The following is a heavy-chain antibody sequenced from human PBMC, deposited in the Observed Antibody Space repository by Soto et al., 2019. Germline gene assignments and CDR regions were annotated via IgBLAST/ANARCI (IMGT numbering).Heavy chain of an antibody. CDR2: ISGSGGST. CDR1: GFTFSSYA. D-gene: IGHD3-10*01. V-gene: IGHV3-23*01. CDR3: AKVAVQLLWFGEPATGMDV. Sequence: PGGSLRLSCAASGFTFSSYAMSWVRQAPGKGLEWVSAISGSGGSTYYADSVKGRFTISRDNSKNTLYLQMNSLRAEDTAVYYCAKVAVQLLWFGEPATGMDVWGQGTTVTVS. J-gene: IGHJ6*02.